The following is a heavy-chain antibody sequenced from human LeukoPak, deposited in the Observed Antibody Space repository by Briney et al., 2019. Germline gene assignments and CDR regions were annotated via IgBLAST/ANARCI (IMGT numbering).Heavy chain of an antibody. D-gene: IGHD2-2*01. Sequence: GRSLRLSCAASGFTFSSYGMHWVRQAPGKGLEWVAVIWYGGSNKYYADSVKGRFTISRFNSKNTLYLQMNSLRAEDTAVYYCATSSRSGNYFDYWGQGTLVTVSS. V-gene: IGHV3-33*08. CDR1: GFTFSSYG. CDR3: ATSSRSGNYFDY. CDR2: IWYGGSNK. J-gene: IGHJ4*02.